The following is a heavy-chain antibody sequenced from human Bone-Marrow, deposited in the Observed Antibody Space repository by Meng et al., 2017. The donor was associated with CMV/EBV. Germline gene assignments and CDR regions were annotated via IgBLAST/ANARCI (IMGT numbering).Heavy chain of an antibody. D-gene: IGHD1-26*01. CDR1: GGSFSNYP. V-gene: IGHV1-69*04. J-gene: IGHJ4*02. CDR2: FIPMFNIT. CDR3: AREGWEDEDLPFEY. Sequence: SVKVSCKTSGGSFSNYPINWVRQAPGQGLEWMGRFIPMFNITGFAQRFQGRVSITADTSTSTGYMELSSLRSEDTAIYYCAREGWEDEDLPFEYWGQGTLVTFS.